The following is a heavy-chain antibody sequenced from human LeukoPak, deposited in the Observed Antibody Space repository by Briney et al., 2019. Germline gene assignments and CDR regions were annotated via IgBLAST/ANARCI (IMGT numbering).Heavy chain of an antibody. Sequence: SETLSLTCTVSGGSISSGGYYWSWIRQHPGKGLEWIGYIYYSGSTYYNPSLKSRVTISVDTSKNQFSLKLSSVTAADTAVYYCARDPTGYYYRLWGQGTLVTVSS. V-gene: IGHV4-31*03. CDR3: ARDPTGYYYRL. CDR2: IYYSGST. CDR1: GGSISSGGYY. D-gene: IGHD3-22*01. J-gene: IGHJ4*02.